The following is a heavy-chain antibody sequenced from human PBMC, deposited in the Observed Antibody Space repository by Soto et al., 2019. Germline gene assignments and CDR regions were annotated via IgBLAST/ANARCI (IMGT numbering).Heavy chain of an antibody. Sequence: SVKLSCKECRVTFGSCAMRSVRQAPGQGLEWMGGIIPIFGTANYAQKFQGRVTITADESTSTAYMELSSLRSEDTAVYYCARDSGSGYRFDPWGQGTLVIVSS. J-gene: IGHJ5*02. V-gene: IGHV1-69*13. CDR1: RVTFGSCA. D-gene: IGHD3-3*01. CDR3: ARDSGSGYRFDP. CDR2: IIPIFGTA.